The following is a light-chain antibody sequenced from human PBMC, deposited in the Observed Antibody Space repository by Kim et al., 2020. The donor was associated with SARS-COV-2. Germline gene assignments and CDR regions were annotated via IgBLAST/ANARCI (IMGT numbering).Light chain of an antibody. CDR1: RTTIGPLLT. CDR3: QSYDSSLSGYVV. J-gene: IGLJ2*01. Sequence: TGDRTTIGPLLTVSWNQHLPAPAPNLLIYSNTNRPSGHPDRFSCSNAGTSFSLAITWLQAEDEADYFCQSYDSSLSGYVVFGGGTQLTVL. V-gene: IGLV1-40*01. CDR2: SNT.